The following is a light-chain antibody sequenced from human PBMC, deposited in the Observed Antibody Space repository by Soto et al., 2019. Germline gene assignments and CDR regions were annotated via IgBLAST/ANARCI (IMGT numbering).Light chain of an antibody. CDR3: QQYGSSPVT. J-gene: IGKJ1*01. Sequence: EIVLTQSPGTLSLSPGERATLSCRASQSVSSSYLAWYQQKPGQAPRRLIYGASSRATGIPDRFSGSGSGTYFTLTISRMEREDFAVYYCQQYGSSPVTFGQGTKVEIK. CDR2: GAS. CDR1: QSVSSSY. V-gene: IGKV3-20*01.